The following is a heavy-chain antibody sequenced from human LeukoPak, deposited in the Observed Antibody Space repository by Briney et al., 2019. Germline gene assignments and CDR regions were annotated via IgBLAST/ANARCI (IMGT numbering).Heavy chain of an antibody. D-gene: IGHD5-12*01. CDR1: RFTFSDYY. CDR3: ARGGEAVFDY. V-gene: IGHV3-11*05. J-gene: IGHJ4*02. Sequence: GGSLRLSCAASRFTFSDYYMSWIRQAPGKGLEWVSYISSSSGYTKYADSVKGRFTIPRDNAKSSLYLQMNSLRAEDTAVYYCARGGEAVFDYWGQGTLVTASS. CDR2: ISSSSGYT.